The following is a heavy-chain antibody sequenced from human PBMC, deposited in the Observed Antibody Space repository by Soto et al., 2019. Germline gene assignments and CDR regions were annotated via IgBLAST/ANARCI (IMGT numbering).Heavy chain of an antibody. CDR3: AKRYSSSFGY. Sequence: PSETLSLTCTVSGVSITSHYWSWIRQSPGKGLEWIAYMHHSGSTNYNPSLKSRVTVSIDTSKSQVSLRLSSVTAADTAVYYFAKRYSSSFGYLGQGTLVTVSS. V-gene: IGHV4-59*08. CDR2: MHHSGST. CDR1: GVSITSHY. J-gene: IGHJ4*02. D-gene: IGHD6-13*01.